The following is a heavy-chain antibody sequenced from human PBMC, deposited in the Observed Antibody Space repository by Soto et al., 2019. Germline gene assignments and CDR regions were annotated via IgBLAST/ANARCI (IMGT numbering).Heavy chain of an antibody. CDR2: IYSGGST. CDR1: GFTVSSNY. V-gene: IGHV3-66*01. D-gene: IGHD3-3*01. CDR3: ATFYYDFWSGYPATYYYYGMDV. J-gene: IGHJ6*02. Sequence: GGSLRLSCAASGFTVSSNYMSWVRQAPGKGLEWVSVIYSGGSTYYADSVKGRFTISRDNSKNTLYLQMNSLRAEDTAVYYCATFYYDFWSGYPATYYYYGMDVWGQGTTVTVSS.